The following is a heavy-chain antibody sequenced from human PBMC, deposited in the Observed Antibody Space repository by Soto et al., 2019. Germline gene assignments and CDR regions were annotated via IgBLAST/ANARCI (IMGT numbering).Heavy chain of an antibody. J-gene: IGHJ4*02. V-gene: IGHV5-51*01. D-gene: IGHD3-9*01. CDR2: INPADSDT. CDR3: VRPDSTGYYSH. CDR1: GYSFTSYW. Sequence: PGESLKISCKGSGYSFTSYWIGWVRQMPGKGLEWRGIINPADSDTRYSPSFQGQVTVSVDKSISTAYLQRGSLKASDTAMYYCVRPDSTGYYSHWGQGTPVTVSS.